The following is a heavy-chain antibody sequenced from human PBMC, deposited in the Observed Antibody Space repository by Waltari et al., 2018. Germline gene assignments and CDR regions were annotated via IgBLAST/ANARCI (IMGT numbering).Heavy chain of an antibody. Sequence: EVQLVQSGAEVKKPGESLRISCKGYGYSFTSYWISWVRQMPGKGLEWMGRIDPSDSYTNYSPSFQGHVTISADKSISTAYLQWSSLKASDTAMYYCARYPPYYSRIDPWGQGTLVTVSS. D-gene: IGHD6-13*01. J-gene: IGHJ5*02. CDR1: GYSFTSYW. V-gene: IGHV5-10-1*03. CDR2: IDPSDSYT. CDR3: ARYPPYYSRIDP.